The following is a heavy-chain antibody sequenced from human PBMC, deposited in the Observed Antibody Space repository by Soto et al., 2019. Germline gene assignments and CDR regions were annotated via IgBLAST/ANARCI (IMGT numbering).Heavy chain of an antibody. J-gene: IGHJ4*02. CDR2: MSYDGTIK. CDR3: AREVLWSRYFDY. V-gene: IGHV3-30-3*01. D-gene: IGHD2-21*01. Sequence: QVQLVESGGGVVQPGRSLRLSCAASGFIFSNYVMYWVRQAPGKGLEWVAFMSYDGTIKYYADSVKGRFTISRDNSKNTLYLQMNNLRPEDTGVYYCAREVLWSRYFDYWGQGTLVTVSS. CDR1: GFIFSNYV.